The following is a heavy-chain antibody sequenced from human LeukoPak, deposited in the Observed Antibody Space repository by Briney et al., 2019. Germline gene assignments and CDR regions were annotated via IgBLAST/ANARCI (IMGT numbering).Heavy chain of an antibody. V-gene: IGHV1-2*02. J-gene: IGHJ5*02. CDR1: GYTFTGYY. CDR2: INPNSGRT. D-gene: IGHD4-17*01. Sequence: ASAKVSCKASGYTFTGYYMHWVRQAPGQGLEWMGWINPNSGRTNYAQKFQGRVTMTRDTSISTAYMELSRLRSDDTAVYYCARGPHDYAYNWFDPWGQGTLVAVSS. CDR3: ARGPHDYAYNWFDP.